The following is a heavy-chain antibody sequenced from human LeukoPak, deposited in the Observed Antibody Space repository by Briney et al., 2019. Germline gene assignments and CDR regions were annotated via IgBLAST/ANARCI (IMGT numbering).Heavy chain of an antibody. CDR1: DDSITMYY. CDR2: VDHTGST. CDR3: ARGRVSSSTWYSTYYYYYYMDV. V-gene: IGHV4-59*01. D-gene: IGHD1-1*01. Sequence: PSETLSLTCSVSDDSITMYYWTWIRQPPGKGLEWIGYVDHTGSTNFNPSLNGRVSKSRDTTKNLFSLRLRSVTAADTAVYFCARGRVSSSTWYSTYYYYYYMDVWGKGTTVTVSS. J-gene: IGHJ6*03.